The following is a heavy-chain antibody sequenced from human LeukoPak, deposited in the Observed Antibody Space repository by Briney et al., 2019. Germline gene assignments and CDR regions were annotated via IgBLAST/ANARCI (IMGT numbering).Heavy chain of an antibody. D-gene: IGHD6-13*01. CDR1: GGSISSYY. Sequence: PSETLSLTCTVSGGSISSYYWSWIRQPAGKGLEWIGRIYTSGSTNYNPSLKSRVTMSVDTSKNQFSLKLSSVTAADTAVYYCARDKSGSWYDDYNWFDPWGQGTLVTVSS. J-gene: IGHJ5*02. V-gene: IGHV4-4*07. CDR2: IYTSGST. CDR3: ARDKSGSWYDDYNWFDP.